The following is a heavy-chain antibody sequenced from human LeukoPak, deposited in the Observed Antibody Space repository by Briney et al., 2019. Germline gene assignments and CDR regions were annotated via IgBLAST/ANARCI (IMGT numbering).Heavy chain of an antibody. J-gene: IGHJ4*02. V-gene: IGHV3-7*01. Sequence: GGSLRLSCAASGFTFRNYWMTWVRQAPGKGLEWVANIKDDGRQKYYVDSVKGRFAISRDNAKNSLALQMNSLRGEDTAVYYCARDDGRGWAHWGQGTLVTVSS. CDR2: IKDDGRQK. CDR1: GFTFRNYW. CDR3: ARDDGRGWAH. D-gene: IGHD1-26*01.